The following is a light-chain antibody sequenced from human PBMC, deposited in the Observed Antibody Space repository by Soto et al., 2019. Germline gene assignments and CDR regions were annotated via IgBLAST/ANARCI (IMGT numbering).Light chain of an antibody. J-gene: IGKJ1*01. CDR2: GAS. CDR3: QQYGTSPRT. V-gene: IGKV3-20*01. Sequence: EVMLTQSPGTLSLSPGERATLSCRASQSIFSNYLAWYQQKSGQAPRLLIYGASNRATGIPDRFRGSGSGTDCTLTISRLEPEDFALYYCQQYGTSPRTFGQGTKVEFK. CDR1: QSIFSNY.